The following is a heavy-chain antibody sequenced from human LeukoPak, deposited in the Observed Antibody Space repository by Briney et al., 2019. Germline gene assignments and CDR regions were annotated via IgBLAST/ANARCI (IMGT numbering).Heavy chain of an antibody. CDR2: IYYSGST. J-gene: IGHJ4*02. V-gene: IGHV4-39*01. D-gene: IGHD3-22*01. CDR3: ARHEDGYYYDSSGYYFDY. Sequence: SETLSLTCTVSGGSISSSSYYWGWIRQPPGKGLEWIGNIYYSGSTYYNPSLKSRVTISVDTSKNQFSLKLSSVTAADTAVYYCARHEDGYYYDSSGYYFDYWGQGTLVTVSS. CDR1: GGSISSSSYY.